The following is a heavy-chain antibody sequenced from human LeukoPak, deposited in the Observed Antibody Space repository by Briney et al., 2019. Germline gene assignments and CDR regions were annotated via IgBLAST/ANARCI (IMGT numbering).Heavy chain of an antibody. CDR3: ARYSAAGGDAFDI. Sequence: SETLSLTCTVSGGSISSGGYYWSWIRQPPGKGLEWIGYIYHSGSTYYNPSLKSRVTISVDRSKNQFSLKLSSVTAADTAVYYCARYSAAGGDAFDIWGQGTMVTVSS. CDR1: GGSISSGGYY. D-gene: IGHD6-25*01. CDR2: IYHSGST. V-gene: IGHV4-30-2*01. J-gene: IGHJ3*02.